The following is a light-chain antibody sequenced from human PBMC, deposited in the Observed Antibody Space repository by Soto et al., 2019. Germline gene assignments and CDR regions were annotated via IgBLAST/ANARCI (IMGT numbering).Light chain of an antibody. V-gene: IGLV1-44*01. CDR2: SNN. J-gene: IGLJ2*01. CDR3: AAWDDSLNGVV. CDR1: SSNLAGYT. Sequence: QSVLTQPPSASGTPGQGVTISCSGTSSNLAGYTVNWYHQVPGAAPKVLIYSNNQRPSGVPDRISGSKSGTSASLAISGLQSEDEGDYYCAAWDDSLNGVVFGGGTKLTVL.